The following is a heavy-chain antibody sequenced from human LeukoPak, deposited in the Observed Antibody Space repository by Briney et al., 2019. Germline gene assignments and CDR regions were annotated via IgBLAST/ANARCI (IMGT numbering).Heavy chain of an antibody. J-gene: IGHJ4*02. CDR2: IYSGGST. V-gene: IGHV3-66*01. D-gene: IGHD6-13*01. Sequence: GGSPRLSCAASGFTVSSNYMSWVRQAPGKGLEWVSVIYSGGSTYYADSVKGRFTISRDNSKNTLYLQMNSLRAEDTAVYYCARDSGGGIAAAGPVYFDYWGQGTLVTVSS. CDR3: ARDSGGGIAAAGPVYFDY. CDR1: GFTVSSNY.